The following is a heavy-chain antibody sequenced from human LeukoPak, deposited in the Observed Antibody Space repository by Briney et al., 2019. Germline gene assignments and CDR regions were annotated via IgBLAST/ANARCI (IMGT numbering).Heavy chain of an antibody. CDR3: ARCYYDSSGYAFDT. CDR1: GFTFSSYW. V-gene: IGHV3-7*01. D-gene: IGHD3-22*01. CDR2: IKQDGSEK. Sequence: PGGSLRLSCAASGFTFSSYWMSWVRQAPGKGLEWVANIKQDGSEKYYVDSVKGRFTISRDNAKNSLYLQMNSLRAEDTAVYYCARCYYDSSGYAFDTWGQGTMVTVSS. J-gene: IGHJ3*02.